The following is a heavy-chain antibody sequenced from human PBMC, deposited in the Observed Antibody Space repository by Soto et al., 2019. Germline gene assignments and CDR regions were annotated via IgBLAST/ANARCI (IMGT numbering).Heavy chain of an antibody. D-gene: IGHD3-22*01. CDR1: GGTFSSYA. Sequence: SSVNVSCKSSGGTFSSYAISWVRQAPGQGLEWMGGIIPIFGTANYAQKFQGRVTITADKSTSTAYMELSSLRSEDTAVYYCARAMFQGYYDSLYYFDYWGQGTLVTVSS. J-gene: IGHJ4*02. CDR3: ARAMFQGYYDSLYYFDY. V-gene: IGHV1-69*06. CDR2: IIPIFGTA.